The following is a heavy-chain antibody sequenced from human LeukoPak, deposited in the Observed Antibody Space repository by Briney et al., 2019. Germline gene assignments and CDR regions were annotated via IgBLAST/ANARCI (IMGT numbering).Heavy chain of an antibody. CDR2: IYYSGST. D-gene: IGHD1-26*01. J-gene: IGHJ4*02. CDR1: GGSISSGDYY. CDR3: ARLSGSYYPDY. Sequence: SETLSLTCTVSGGSISSGDYYWSWIRQPPGKGLEWTGYIYYSGSTYYNPSLKSRVTISVDTSKHQFSLKLSSVTAADTAVYYCARLSGSYYPDYWGQGTLVTVSS. V-gene: IGHV4-30-4*08.